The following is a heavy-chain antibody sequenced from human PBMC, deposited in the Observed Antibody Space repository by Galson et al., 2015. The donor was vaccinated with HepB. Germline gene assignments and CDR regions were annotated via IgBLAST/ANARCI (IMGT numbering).Heavy chain of an antibody. D-gene: IGHD6-19*01. CDR3: AKDRERSSAWYYGLDV. CDR2: ISYDGSNK. J-gene: IGHJ6*02. Sequence: SLRLSCAASGFTFETYDMHWVRQAPGKGLEWVAVISYDGSNKYYADSVKGRFTISRDNSKNTLYLQMNSLRAEDTAVSYCAKDRERSSAWYYGLDVWGQGTTVTVSS. CDR1: GFTFETYD. V-gene: IGHV3-30*18.